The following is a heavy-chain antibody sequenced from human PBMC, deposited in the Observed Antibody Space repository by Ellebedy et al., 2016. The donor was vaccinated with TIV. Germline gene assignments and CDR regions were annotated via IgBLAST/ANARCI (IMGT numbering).Heavy chain of an antibody. J-gene: IGHJ4*02. CDR2: ISGSGGST. D-gene: IGHD2-15*01. V-gene: IGHV3-23*01. CDR3: AKDRSSGGSCYNY. Sequence: GESLKISXAASGFSFNTCAMDWVRQAPGKGLEWVSTISGSGGSTYYADSVKGRFTISRDNSKNTLYLQMNSLRAEDTAVYYCAKDRSSGGSCYNYWGQGTLVTVSS. CDR1: GFSFNTCA.